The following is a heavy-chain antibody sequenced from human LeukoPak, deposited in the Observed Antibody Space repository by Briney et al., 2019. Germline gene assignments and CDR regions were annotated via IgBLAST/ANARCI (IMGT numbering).Heavy chain of an antibody. V-gene: IGHV3-23*01. CDR1: GNTLMSYT. CDR2: MSGGGGTT. CDR3: AKVPTIYSSSSNY. D-gene: IGHD6-19*01. Sequence: PVGSLRLSCVASGNTLMSYTMSWVRQAPGKGLEWVSSMSGGGGTTYYADSVKGRFTISRDNSKNTLYLQMNSLRVEDTAIYFCAKVPTIYSSSSNYWGQGTLVPVSS. J-gene: IGHJ4*02.